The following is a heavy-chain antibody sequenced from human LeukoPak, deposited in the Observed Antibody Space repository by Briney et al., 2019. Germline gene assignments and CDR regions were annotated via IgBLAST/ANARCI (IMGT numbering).Heavy chain of an antibody. V-gene: IGHV3-23*01. Sequence: TGGSLRLSCAASGFTFSNHGMTSVRQAPGKGLEWVSAISDDGRNTYYADSVRGHFTISRDNSKTTLYLQMNSLRGDDGDIYYSQQSFPYRSSSVYLDSWGQGTLVTVSS. J-gene: IGHJ4*02. CDR2: ISDDGRNT. D-gene: IGHD6-6*01. CDR1: GFTFSNHG. CDR3: QQSFPYRSSSVYLDS.